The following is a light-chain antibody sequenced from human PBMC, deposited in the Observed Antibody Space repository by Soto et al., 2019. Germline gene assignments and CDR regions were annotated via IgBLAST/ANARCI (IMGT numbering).Light chain of an antibody. V-gene: IGKV1-39*01. CDR2: ATS. J-gene: IGKJ2*01. Sequence: DIQMTQSPSSLSASVGDRVTITCRASETTYKYLNWYQQKPGRAPKLLIYATSSLQSGVPSRFSGSGSGTDFTLTITSLQPEDSATYYCLQTFSVPHTFGQGTKLEIK. CDR3: LQTFSVPHT. CDR1: ETTYKY.